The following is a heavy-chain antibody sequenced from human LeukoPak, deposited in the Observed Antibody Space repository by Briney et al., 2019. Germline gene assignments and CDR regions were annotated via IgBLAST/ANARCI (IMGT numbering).Heavy chain of an antibody. V-gene: IGHV4-34*01. Sequence: PSETLSLTCAVYGVPFSAYWSWIRQPPGKGLEWIGEINQSGSTNYNPSLNSRVIISRDTSKNEVSLKLTSVTAADTAVYFCGRRLFIGGWYKTWGQGTLVSVST. CDR1: GVPFSAY. D-gene: IGHD1-1*01. CDR2: INQSGST. CDR3: GRRLFIGGWYKT. J-gene: IGHJ5*02.